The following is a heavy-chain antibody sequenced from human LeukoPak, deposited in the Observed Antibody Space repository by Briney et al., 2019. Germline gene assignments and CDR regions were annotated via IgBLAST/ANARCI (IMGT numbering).Heavy chain of an antibody. CDR3: ARGGETSWVDY. J-gene: IGHJ4*02. Sequence: ASVKVSCKASGGTFSSYAISWVRQAPGQGLEWMGRIIPILGIANYAQKFQGRVTITADTSTSTAYMELRSLRSDDTAVYYCARGGETSWVDYWGQGTLVTVSS. CDR1: GGTFSSYA. CDR2: IIPILGIA. V-gene: IGHV1-69*04. D-gene: IGHD2-2*01.